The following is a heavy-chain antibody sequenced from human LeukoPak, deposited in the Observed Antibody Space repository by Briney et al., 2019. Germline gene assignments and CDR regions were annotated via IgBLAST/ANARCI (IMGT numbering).Heavy chain of an antibody. CDR1: GGSISSYY. D-gene: IGHD5-18*01. CDR2: IFHSGKT. CDR3: ARAFVSGGGYTYGYLFDY. J-gene: IGHJ4*02. Sequence: SETLSLTCTVSGGSISSYYWGWIRQPPGKGLEWIGSIFHSGKTYYNPSLKTRVTISVDTSKNQFSLKLTSVTAADTAIYYCARAFVSGGGYTYGYLFDYWGQGTLVTVSS. V-gene: IGHV4-38-2*02.